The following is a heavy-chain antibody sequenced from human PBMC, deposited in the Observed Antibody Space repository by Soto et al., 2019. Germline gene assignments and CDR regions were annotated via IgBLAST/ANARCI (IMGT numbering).Heavy chain of an antibody. CDR2: ISGSGGST. D-gene: IGHD6-13*01. CDR1: GFTFSSYA. Sequence: GGSLRLSCAASGFTFSSYAVTWVRQAPGKGLEWVSTISGSGGSTYYADSVKGRFTISRDNSKNTLYLQMNSLRAEDTAVYYREKDRGSMGSEMAYGGRGTLVPVSS. J-gene: IGHJ4*02. V-gene: IGHV3-23*01. CDR3: EKDRGSMGSEMAY.